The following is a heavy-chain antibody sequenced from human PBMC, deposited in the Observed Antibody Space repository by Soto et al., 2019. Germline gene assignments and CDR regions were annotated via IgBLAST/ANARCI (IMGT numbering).Heavy chain of an antibody. CDR2: IGHDAFRS. CDR1: GFPFSQYA. Sequence: QVQLVESGGGVVQPGRSLRLSCAASGFPFSQYALHWVRQAPGKGLEWVAVIGHDAFRSYYTPSVEGRFTISRDNXXXXLXLEMNSLRPEDTAVYYCARDPTVGRPDYFDYWGQGTLVTVSS. J-gene: IGHJ4*02. D-gene: IGHD6-6*01. V-gene: IGHV3-30-3*01. CDR3: ARDPTVGRPDYFDY.